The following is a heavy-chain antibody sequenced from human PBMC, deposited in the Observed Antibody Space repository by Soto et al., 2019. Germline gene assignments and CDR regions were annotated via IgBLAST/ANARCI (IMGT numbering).Heavy chain of an antibody. CDR2: IYPGDSDT. J-gene: IGHJ6*02. D-gene: IGHD6-19*01. V-gene: IGHV5-51*01. CDR3: ARHTESGGWSKSYYYYGMDV. Sequence: GESLKISCKGSGYSFTSYWIGWVRQMPGKGLEWMGIIYPGDSDTRYSPSFQGQVTISADKSISTAYLQWSSLKASDTAMYYCARHTESGGWSKSYYYYGMDVWGQGTTVTVSS. CDR1: GYSFTSYW.